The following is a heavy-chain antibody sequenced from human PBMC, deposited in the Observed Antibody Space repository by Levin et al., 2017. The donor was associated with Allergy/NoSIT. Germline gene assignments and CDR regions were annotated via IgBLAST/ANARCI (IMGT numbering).Heavy chain of an antibody. CDR1: GGSFSGYY. Sequence: PSETLSLTCAVYGGSFSGYYWSWIRQPPGKGLEWIGEINHSGSTNYNPSLKSRVTISVDTSKNQFSLKLSSVTAADTAVYYCASWRGARPEPWGQGTLVTVSS. D-gene: IGHD3-10*01. CDR2: INHSGST. J-gene: IGHJ5*02. CDR3: ASWRGARPEP. V-gene: IGHV4-34*01.